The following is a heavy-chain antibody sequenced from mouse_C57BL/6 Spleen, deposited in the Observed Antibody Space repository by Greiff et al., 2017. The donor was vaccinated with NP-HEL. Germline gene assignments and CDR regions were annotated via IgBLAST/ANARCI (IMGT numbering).Heavy chain of an antibody. V-gene: IGHV5-17*01. J-gene: IGHJ4*01. CDR1: GFTFSDYG. Sequence: EVMLVESGGGLVKPGGSLKLSCAASGFTFSDYGMHWVRQAPEKGLEWVAYISSGSSTIYYADTVKGRFTISRDNAKNTLFLQMTSLRSEDTAMYYCARKVYYYGSPYAMDYWGQGTSVTVSS. D-gene: IGHD1-1*01. CDR3: ARKVYYYGSPYAMDY. CDR2: ISSGSSTI.